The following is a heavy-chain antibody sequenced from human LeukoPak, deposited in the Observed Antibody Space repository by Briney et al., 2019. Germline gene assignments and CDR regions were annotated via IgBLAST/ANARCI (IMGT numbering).Heavy chain of an antibody. Sequence: KPSETLSLTCAVYGGSFSGYYWSWIRQPPGKGLEWIGEINHSGSTNYNPSLKSRVTISVDTSKNQFSLKLSSVTAADTAVYYCARTFLYSSGVAYWGQGTLVTVSS. D-gene: IGHD6-19*01. CDR2: INHSGST. J-gene: IGHJ4*02. CDR3: ARTFLYSSGVAY. V-gene: IGHV4-34*01. CDR1: GGSFSGYY.